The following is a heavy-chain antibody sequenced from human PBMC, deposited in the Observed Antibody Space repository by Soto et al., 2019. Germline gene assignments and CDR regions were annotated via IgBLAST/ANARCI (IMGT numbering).Heavy chain of an antibody. J-gene: IGHJ6*02. CDR3: ARRVYYYYGMDV. CDR1: GSSISSYY. Sequence: SETLSLTCTVSGSSISSYYWSWIRQPPGKGLEWIGEINHSGSTNYNPSLKSRVTISVDTSKNQFSLKLSSVTAADTAVYYCARRVYYYYGMDVWGQGTTVTVSS. V-gene: IGHV4-59*12. CDR2: INHSGST.